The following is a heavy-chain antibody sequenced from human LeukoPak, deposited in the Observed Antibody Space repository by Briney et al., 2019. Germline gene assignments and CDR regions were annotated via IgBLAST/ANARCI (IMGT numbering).Heavy chain of an antibody. CDR2: INPNSGGT. Sequence: ASVKVSCKASGYTFTGYFVHWVRQAPGQGLEWMGWINPNSGGTNYAQKFQGWVTMTRDTSISTAYMELSRLRSDDTAVYYCARGVLPAAMRGIGDAFDIWGQGTMVTVSS. V-gene: IGHV1-2*04. D-gene: IGHD2-2*01. J-gene: IGHJ3*02. CDR3: ARGVLPAAMRGIGDAFDI. CDR1: GYTFTGYF.